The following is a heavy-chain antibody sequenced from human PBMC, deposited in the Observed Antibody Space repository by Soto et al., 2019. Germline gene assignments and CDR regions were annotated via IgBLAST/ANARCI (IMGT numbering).Heavy chain of an antibody. V-gene: IGHV4-61*01. Sequence: PSETLSLTCTVSGASVSSASYYWSWIRQPPGKGLEWIGYIYYSGRTDYNPSLKSRVTISLDTSKNQFSLKLSSVTAADTGVYFCARVSSPFGYWGQGTLVTVSS. D-gene: IGHD3-16*01. J-gene: IGHJ1*01. CDR2: IYYSGRT. CDR3: ARVSSPFGY. CDR1: GASVSSASYY.